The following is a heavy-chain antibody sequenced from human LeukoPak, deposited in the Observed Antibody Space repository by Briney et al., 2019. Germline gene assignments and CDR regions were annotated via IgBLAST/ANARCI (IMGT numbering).Heavy chain of an antibody. CDR1: GFSISGGYY. Sequence: SETLSLTCTVSGFSISGGYYWGWVRQPPGKGLERIGSIYQSGRTNYNPSLKSPVTISVDTSKNQFSLKLTSVTAADTAVYYCARDTTMDYFDYWGQGTLVTVSS. CDR3: ARDTTMDYFDY. V-gene: IGHV4-38-2*02. J-gene: IGHJ4*02. CDR2: IYQSGRT. D-gene: IGHD5-18*01.